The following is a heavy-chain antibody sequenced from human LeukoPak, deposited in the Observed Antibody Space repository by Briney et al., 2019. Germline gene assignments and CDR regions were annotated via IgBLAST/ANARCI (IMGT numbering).Heavy chain of an antibody. V-gene: IGHV4-34*01. CDR3: ARGGRDCSSTSCYTEDFDY. CDR2: INHSGST. D-gene: IGHD2-2*02. CDR1: GGSFSGYY. J-gene: IGHJ4*02. Sequence: PSETLSLTCAVYGGSFSGYYWSWIRQPPGKGLEWIGEINHSGSTNYNPSLKSRVTISVDTSKNQFSLKLSSVTAADTDVYYCARGGRDCSSTSCYTEDFDYWGQGTLVTVSS.